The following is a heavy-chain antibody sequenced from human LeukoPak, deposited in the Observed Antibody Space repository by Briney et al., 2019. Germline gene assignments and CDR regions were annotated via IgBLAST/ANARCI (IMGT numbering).Heavy chain of an antibody. CDR3: ARDLEETAMVFDY. V-gene: IGHV3-21*01. Sequence: GGSLRLSCAASGFTFSSYSMNWVRQAPGKGLEWVSSISSSSSYIYYADSVKGRFTISRDNAKNSLYLQMNSLRAEDTAVYYCARDLEETAMVFDYWGQGTLVTVSS. CDR2: ISSSSSYI. CDR1: GFTFSSYS. D-gene: IGHD5-18*01. J-gene: IGHJ4*02.